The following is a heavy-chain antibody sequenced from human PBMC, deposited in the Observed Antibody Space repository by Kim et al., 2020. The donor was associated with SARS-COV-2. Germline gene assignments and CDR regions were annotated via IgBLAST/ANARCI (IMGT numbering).Heavy chain of an antibody. CDR1: GGSISSSNW. V-gene: IGHV4-4*02. CDR3: ARDAQQLVLFDYYYYGMDV. J-gene: IGHJ6*02. Sequence: SETLSLTCAVSGGSISSSNWWSWVRQPPGKGLEWIGEIYHSGSTNYNPSLKSRVTISVDKSKNQFSLKLSSVTAADTAVYYCARDAQQLVLFDYYYYGMDVWGQGTTVTSP. CDR2: IYHSGST. D-gene: IGHD6-13*01.